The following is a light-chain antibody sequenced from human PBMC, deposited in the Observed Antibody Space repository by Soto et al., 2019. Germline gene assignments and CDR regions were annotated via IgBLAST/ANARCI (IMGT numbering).Light chain of an antibody. J-gene: IGKJ1*01. CDR2: DAS. V-gene: IGKV1-5*01. CDR3: QQYLSYSPKT. CDR1: QSISSW. Sequence: DIQMTQSPSTLSASVGDRVTITCRASQSISSWLAWYQQKPGKAPKLLTYDASSLESGVPSRFSGSRPGTEFTLPIRRLQPDDFETYYCQQYLSYSPKTVGRGTKVEIK.